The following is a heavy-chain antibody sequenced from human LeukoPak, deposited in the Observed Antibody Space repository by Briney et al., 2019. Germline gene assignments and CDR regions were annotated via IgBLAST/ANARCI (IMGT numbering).Heavy chain of an antibody. CDR2: IGYGGDNK. CDR1: GFSFGTFG. J-gene: IGHJ3*02. D-gene: IGHD2-2*01. Sequence: GGSLRLSCVASGFSFGTFGMHWVRQPPGKGLEWVTFIGYGGDNKYYADSVKGRFTISRDNAKNSLSLQMNSLRAGDTAVYYCARVNPQRPDCSSTSCFVDAFDIWGQGTMVTVSS. V-gene: IGHV3-30*02. CDR3: ARVNPQRPDCSSTSCFVDAFDI.